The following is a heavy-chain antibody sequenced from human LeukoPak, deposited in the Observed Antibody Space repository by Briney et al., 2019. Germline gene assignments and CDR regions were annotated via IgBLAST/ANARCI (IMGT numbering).Heavy chain of an antibody. CDR3: TRSLDE. V-gene: IGHV3-30-3*01. CDR2: ISYDGSNK. J-gene: IGHJ4*02. D-gene: IGHD3-16*01. CDR1: GFAFSSYA. Sequence: GGSLRLSCAASGFAFSSYAMHWVRQAPGKGLEWVAVISYDGSNKYYADSVKGRFTISRDNSKNTLYLQMNSLRVEDTAVYYCTRSLDEWGQGTLVTVSS.